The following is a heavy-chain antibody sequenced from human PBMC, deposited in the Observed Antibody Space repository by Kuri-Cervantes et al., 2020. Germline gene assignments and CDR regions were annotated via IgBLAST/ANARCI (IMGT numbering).Heavy chain of an antibody. Sequence: GESLQIPCAASGFTVSSNYMSWVRQAPGKGLEWVSVIYSGGSTYYADSVKGRFTISRDNSKNTLYLQMNSLRAEDTAVYYCARVAPNYYYGMDVWGKGTTVTVSS. D-gene: IGHD2-15*01. V-gene: IGHV3-53*05. CDR1: GFTVSSNY. CDR2: IYSGGST. J-gene: IGHJ6*04. CDR3: ARVAPNYYYGMDV.